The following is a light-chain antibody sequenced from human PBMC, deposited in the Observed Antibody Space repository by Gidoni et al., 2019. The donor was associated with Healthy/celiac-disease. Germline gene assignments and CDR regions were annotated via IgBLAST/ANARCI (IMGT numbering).Light chain of an antibody. Sequence: QSALTQPRSVSGSPGQSVTISCTGTSSDVGGYNYVSWYQQHPGKAPKLMIYDVSKRPSGVPDRFSGSKSGNTASPTISGLPAEDEADYYCCSYAGSYTWVFGGGTKLTVL. J-gene: IGLJ3*02. V-gene: IGLV2-11*01. CDR3: CSYAGSYTWV. CDR1: SSDVGGYNY. CDR2: DVS.